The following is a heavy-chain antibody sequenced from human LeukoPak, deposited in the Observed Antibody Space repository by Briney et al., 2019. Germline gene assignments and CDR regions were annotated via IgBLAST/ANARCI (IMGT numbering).Heavy chain of an antibody. CDR1: GFTFSSYW. CDR2: INQDGSEK. CDR3: ARDGLPAAGDY. D-gene: IGHD6-13*01. V-gene: IGHV3-7*01. Sequence: GGSLRLSCAASGFTFSSYWMTCVRQAPGKGLDWVANINQDGSEKYYVDSVKGRFTISRDNAKNSLYLQMNSLRAEDTAVYYCARDGLPAAGDYWGQGTLVTVSS. J-gene: IGHJ4*02.